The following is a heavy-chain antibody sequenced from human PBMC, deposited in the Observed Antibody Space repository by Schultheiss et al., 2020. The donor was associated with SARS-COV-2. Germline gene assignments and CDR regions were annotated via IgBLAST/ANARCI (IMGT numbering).Heavy chain of an antibody. CDR2: IYYSGST. J-gene: IGHJ4*02. D-gene: IGHD6-13*01. Sequence: SETLSLTCTVSGGSISSGGYYWSWIRQPPGKGLEWIGYIYYSGSTNYNPSLKSRVTISVDTSKNQFSLKLSSVTAADTAVYYCARQLPTPGQQLGDFDYWGQGTLVTVSS. V-gene: IGHV4-61*08. CDR3: ARQLPTPGQQLGDFDY. CDR1: GGSISSGGYY.